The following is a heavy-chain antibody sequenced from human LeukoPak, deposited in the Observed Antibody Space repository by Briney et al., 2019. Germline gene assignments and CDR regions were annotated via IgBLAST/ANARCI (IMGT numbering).Heavy chain of an antibody. V-gene: IGHV4-30-2*01. J-gene: IGHJ4*02. CDR1: GGSISSGGYD. CDR2: IYHSGST. Sequence: SETLSLTCTVSGGSISSGGYDSGWIRQPPGKGLEWIGYIYHSGSTYYNPSLKSRVTISVDRCKNQFSLKLSSVTAADTAVYYCARDKSLYYWGQGTLVTVSS. CDR3: ARDKSLYY.